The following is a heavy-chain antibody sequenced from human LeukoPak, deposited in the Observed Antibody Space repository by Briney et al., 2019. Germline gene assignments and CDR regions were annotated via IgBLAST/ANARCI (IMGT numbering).Heavy chain of an antibody. D-gene: IGHD3-22*01. J-gene: IGHJ4*02. V-gene: IGHV3-21*01. Sequence: GGSLRLSCAASGFTFSGYSMNWVRQAPGKGLEWVSSISSSSSYIYYADSVKGRFTISRDNAKNSLYPQMNSLRAEDTAVYYCARDLGDSSVADYWGQGTLVTVSS. CDR1: GFTFSGYS. CDR2: ISSSSSYI. CDR3: ARDLGDSSVADY.